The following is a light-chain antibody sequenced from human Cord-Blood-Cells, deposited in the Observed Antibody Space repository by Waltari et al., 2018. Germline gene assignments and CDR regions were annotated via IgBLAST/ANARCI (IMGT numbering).Light chain of an antibody. CDR2: EGS. J-gene: IGLJ2*01. CDR3: CSYAGSVV. CDR1: SSDVGSYNL. V-gene: IGLV2-23*01. Sequence: QSALTQPAPVSGSPGQSITISCTGTSSDVGSYNLVSWYQQHPGKAPKLRIYEGSKRPSGVSNRFSGSKSGNTASLTISGLLAEDEADYYCCSYAGSVVFGGGTKLTVL.